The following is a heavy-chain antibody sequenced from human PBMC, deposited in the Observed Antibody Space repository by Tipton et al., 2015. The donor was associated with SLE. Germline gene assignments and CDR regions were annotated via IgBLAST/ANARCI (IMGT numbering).Heavy chain of an antibody. CDR1: GFTFSSFA. CDR2: IYSGGST. J-gene: IGHJ4*02. CDR3: AKISY. Sequence: SLRLSCAASGFTFSSFAMSWVRQAPGKGLEWVSVIYSGGSTYYADSVKGRFTISRDSSKNTLYLQMNSLRAEDTAVYYCAKISYWGQGTLVTVSS. V-gene: IGHV3-23*03.